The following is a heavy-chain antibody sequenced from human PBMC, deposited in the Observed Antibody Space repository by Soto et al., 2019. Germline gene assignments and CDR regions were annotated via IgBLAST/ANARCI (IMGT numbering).Heavy chain of an antibody. J-gene: IGHJ4*02. Sequence: ELQLVESGGGLVQPGGSLRLSCAASGFTFSGSWMHWVRQAPGKGLVWVSRINGDGSGTSYADFVKGRFTISRDNAKNMVFLQMNGLRAEDTAVYYCARGIFGSGTANDYWGQGTLVTVSS. CDR2: INGDGSGT. CDR3: ARGIFGSGTANDY. CDR1: GFTFSGSW. V-gene: IGHV3-74*01. D-gene: IGHD3-10*01.